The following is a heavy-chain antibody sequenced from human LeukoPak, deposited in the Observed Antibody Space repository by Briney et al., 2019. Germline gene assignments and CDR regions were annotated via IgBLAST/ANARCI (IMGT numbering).Heavy chain of an antibody. CDR1: GGSISDYY. CDR3: ARVDYDSRGSYYDNWFDP. D-gene: IGHD3-22*01. CDR2: IYNTGNT. Sequence: SETLSLTCTVSGGSISDYYWSWIRQSAGRGLEWIGRIYNTGNTNYNPSLKSRVTMSLDTSKNQFSLRLSSVTAADTAVYYCARVDYDSRGSYYDNWFDPWGQGSLVTVSS. V-gene: IGHV4-4*07. J-gene: IGHJ5*02.